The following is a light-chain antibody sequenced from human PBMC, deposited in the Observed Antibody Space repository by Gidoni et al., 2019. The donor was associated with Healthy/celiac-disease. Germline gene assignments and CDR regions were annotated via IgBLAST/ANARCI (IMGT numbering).Light chain of an antibody. CDR2: GAS. V-gene: IGKV3-15*01. J-gene: IGKJ2*01. CDR1: QSGSRK. CDR3: QQYNNWPPT. Sequence: EIVMTQSPATLSVSPGERATLSCRASQSGSRKLAWYQQKPGQAPRLLIYGASTRATGIPARFSGSGSGTEFTLTISILQSEDFAVYYCQQYNNWPPTFGQGTKLEIK.